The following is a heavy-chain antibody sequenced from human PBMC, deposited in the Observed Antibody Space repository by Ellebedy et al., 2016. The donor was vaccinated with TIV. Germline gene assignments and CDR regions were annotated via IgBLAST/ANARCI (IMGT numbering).Heavy chain of an antibody. D-gene: IGHD3-22*01. CDR2: IRSKPYGETT. J-gene: IGHJ3*02. CDR3: ATTTIVVFDAFDI. CDR1: GFIFGDYA. V-gene: IGHV3-49*03. Sequence: GGSLRLSCTGSGFIFGDYAMSWFRQAPGKGLEWVAFIRSKPYGETTQYAPSAKDRFTISRDDSKGIAYLQMNTLKTEDTAIYYCATTTIVVFDAFDIWGQGTMVTVSS.